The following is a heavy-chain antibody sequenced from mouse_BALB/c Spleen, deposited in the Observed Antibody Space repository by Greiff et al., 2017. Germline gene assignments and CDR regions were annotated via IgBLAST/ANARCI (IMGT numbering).Heavy chain of an antibody. V-gene: IGHV5-4*02. D-gene: IGHD2-3*01. CDR1: GFTFSDYY. Sequence: EVQLVESGGGLVKPGGSLKLSCAASGFTFSDYYMYWVRQTPEKRLEWVATISDGGSYTYYPDSVKGRFTISRDNAKNNLYLQMSSLKSEDTAMYYCARDGGYYGWFAYWGQGTLVTVSA. J-gene: IGHJ3*01. CDR2: ISDGGSYT. CDR3: ARDGGYYGWFAY.